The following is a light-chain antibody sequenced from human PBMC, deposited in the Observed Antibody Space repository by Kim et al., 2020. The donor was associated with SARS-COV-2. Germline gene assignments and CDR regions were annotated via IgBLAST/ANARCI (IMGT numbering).Light chain of an antibody. Sequence: ETVLTQSPGTLSLSPEERATLSCRASQSVSSSFLAWYQQKPGQAPRLLIFGASSRATGIPDRFSGSGSGTDFTLTISRLEPEDFAVYFCQQYGNSPYTFGQGTKLEI. CDR2: GAS. CDR3: QQYGNSPYT. V-gene: IGKV3-20*01. J-gene: IGKJ2*01. CDR1: QSVSSSF.